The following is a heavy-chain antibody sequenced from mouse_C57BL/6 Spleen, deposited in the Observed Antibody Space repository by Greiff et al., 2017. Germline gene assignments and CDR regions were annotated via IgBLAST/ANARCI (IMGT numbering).Heavy chain of an antibody. Sequence: VQLQQSGAELVKPGASVKLSCKASGYTFTEYTIHWVKQRSGQGLEWIGWFYPGSGSIKYNEKFKDKATLTADKASSTVYMELSRLTSEDSAVYFCARHSRYYYGSSSAWFAYWGQGTLVTVSA. CDR1: GYTFTEYT. D-gene: IGHD1-1*01. J-gene: IGHJ3*01. CDR2: FYPGSGSI. V-gene: IGHV1-62-2*01. CDR3: ARHSRYYYGSSSAWFAY.